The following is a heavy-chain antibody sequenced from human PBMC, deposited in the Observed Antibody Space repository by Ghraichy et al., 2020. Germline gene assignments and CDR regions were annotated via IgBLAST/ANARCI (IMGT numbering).Heavy chain of an antibody. CDR3: ARGYWTNGVCSSDAY. CDR1: GCNFSSYI. J-gene: IGHJ4*02. Sequence: SVKVSCKVSGCNFSSYIISWVRQAPGQRLEWMGRINPILGIANYAQKFQGRVTLTEGQSTSTFYMELSSLRSEDTAVYYCARGYWTNGVCSSDAYWGQGTLFTVSP. D-gene: IGHD2-8*01. V-gene: IGHV1-69*02. CDR2: INPILGIA.